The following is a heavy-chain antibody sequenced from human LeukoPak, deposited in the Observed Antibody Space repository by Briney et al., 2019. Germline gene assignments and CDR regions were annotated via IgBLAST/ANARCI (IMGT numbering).Heavy chain of an antibody. CDR2: IYPGDSDT. D-gene: IGHD6-19*01. CDR3: ARARLAVGIPGDY. V-gene: IGHV5-51*01. J-gene: IGHJ4*02. CDR1: GSSFTSHW. Sequence: GASLKISCKGSGSSFTSHWIGWVRQMPGKGLEWMGIIYPGDSDTRYSPSFQGQVTISADKSISTACLQWSSLKSSDTAMYYCARARLAVGIPGDYWGQGTLVTVSS.